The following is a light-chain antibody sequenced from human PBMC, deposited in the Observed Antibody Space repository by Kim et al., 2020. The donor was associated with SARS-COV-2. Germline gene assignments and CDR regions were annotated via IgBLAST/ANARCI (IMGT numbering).Light chain of an antibody. CDR1: SSNIGINY. CDR2: RNN. V-gene: IGLV1-47*01. J-gene: IGLJ3*02. Sequence: QSVLTQPPSASGTPGQRVTISCSGSSSNIGINYVYWYQQFPGTAPKLLIYRNNQRPSGVPDRFSGSKSGTSTSLAISGLRSEDEADYYCAAWDDSLSGWVFGGGTQLTVL. CDR3: AAWDDSLSGWV.